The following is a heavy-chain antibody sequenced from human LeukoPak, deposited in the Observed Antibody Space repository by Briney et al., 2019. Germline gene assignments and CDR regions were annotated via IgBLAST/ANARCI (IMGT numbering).Heavy chain of an antibody. D-gene: IGHD3-22*01. CDR1: GYTFTGYY. V-gene: IGHV1-2*02. Sequence: ASVNVSCKASGYTFTGYYMHWVRQAPGQGLEWMGWINPNSGGTNYAQKFQGRVTMTRDTSISTAYMELSRLRSDDTAVYYCAAAAYYYDSSGIHRDWFDPWGQGTLVTVSS. J-gene: IGHJ5*02. CDR3: AAAAYYYDSSGIHRDWFDP. CDR2: INPNSGGT.